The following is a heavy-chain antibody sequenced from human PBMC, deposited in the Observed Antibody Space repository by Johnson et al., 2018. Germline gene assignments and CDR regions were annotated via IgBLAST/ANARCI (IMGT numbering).Heavy chain of an antibody. CDR3: AKATSSGYYYYYYGMDV. Sequence: QVQLVESGGGVVQAGRSLRLSCAASGFTFSTYGMHWVRQAPGKGLAWVAVISYDGSNKSYADSVTGRFTISRDNSKNTLYLQMNSLRAEDTAVYYFAKATSSGYYYYYYGMDVWGQGTTVTVSS. D-gene: IGHD3-22*01. V-gene: IGHV3-30*18. J-gene: IGHJ6*02. CDR1: GFTFSTYG. CDR2: ISYDGSNK.